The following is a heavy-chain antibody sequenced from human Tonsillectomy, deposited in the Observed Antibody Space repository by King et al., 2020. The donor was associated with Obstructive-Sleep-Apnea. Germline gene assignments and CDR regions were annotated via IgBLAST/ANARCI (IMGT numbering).Heavy chain of an antibody. Sequence: QLQESGPGLVKPSETLSLSCTVSGDSISSSNYYWGWIRQPPGKGLEWIGSIYYSGTTYYNPSLRSRVTISVDTSKNQFSLKVSSVTAADTAVYYCASYCSSTSCATPQYYYYYYGMDVWGQGTAVTVSS. V-gene: IGHV4-39*07. D-gene: IGHD2-2*01. CDR3: ASYCSSTSCATPQYYYYYYGMDV. CDR1: GDSISSSNYY. J-gene: IGHJ6*02. CDR2: IYYSGTT.